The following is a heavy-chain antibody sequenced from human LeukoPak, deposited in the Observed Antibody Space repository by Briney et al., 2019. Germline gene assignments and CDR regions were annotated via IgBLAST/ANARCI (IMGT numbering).Heavy chain of an antibody. Sequence: GGSLRLSCAASGFTFSGFEMNWVRQAPGKGLEWVSYISSSGSTRYYADSVEGRFTVSRDNAKNSLYLQMNSLRAEDTAVYYCARDPVNCGGDCYQAWGQGTLVTVSS. CDR3: ARDPVNCGGDCYQA. D-gene: IGHD2-21*02. J-gene: IGHJ5*02. CDR1: GFTFSGFE. CDR2: ISSSGSTR. V-gene: IGHV3-48*03.